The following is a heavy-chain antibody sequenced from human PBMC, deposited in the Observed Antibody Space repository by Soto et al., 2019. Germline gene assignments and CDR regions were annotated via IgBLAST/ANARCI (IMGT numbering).Heavy chain of an antibody. CDR2: ISNSSSTI. CDR3: ARGITMVRGVIELIDY. J-gene: IGHJ4*02. CDR1: GFTFSSYS. Sequence: EVQLVESGGGLVQPGGSLRLSCAASGFTFSSYSMNWVRQAPGKGLEWVSDISNSSSTIYYADSVKGRFTISRDNAKNSLYLQMNSLRDEDTAVYYFARGITMVRGVIELIDYWGQGTLVTVSS. D-gene: IGHD3-10*01. V-gene: IGHV3-48*02.